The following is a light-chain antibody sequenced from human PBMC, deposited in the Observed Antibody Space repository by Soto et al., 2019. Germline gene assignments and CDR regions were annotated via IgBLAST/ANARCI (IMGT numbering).Light chain of an antibody. Sequence: QSVLTQAASVSGSPGQSITISCTGTSSDVGGYNYVSWYQQHPGKAPKLMIYEVSNRPSGVSNRFSGSKSGNTASLTISGLQAEDEADYYCRSYTSRSTLEVFAPGPKDNV. CDR3: RSYTSRSTLEV. CDR2: EVS. V-gene: IGLV2-14*01. J-gene: IGLJ1*01. CDR1: SSDVGGYNY.